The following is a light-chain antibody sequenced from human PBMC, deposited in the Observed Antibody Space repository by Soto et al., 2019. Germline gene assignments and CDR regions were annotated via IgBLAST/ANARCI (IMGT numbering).Light chain of an antibody. CDR1: QNVRKN. V-gene: IGKV3-15*01. J-gene: IGKJ5*01. Sequence: ETVMTQSPVALSVSPGESAPLSGRARQNVRKNLAWYQQKPGQAPRLLIYGASTRATGIPARFSGDGSGTEFTLTIDSLQSEDFVVYYCLQYDGWPLTFGQGTRVEIK. CDR3: LQYDGWPLT. CDR2: GAS.